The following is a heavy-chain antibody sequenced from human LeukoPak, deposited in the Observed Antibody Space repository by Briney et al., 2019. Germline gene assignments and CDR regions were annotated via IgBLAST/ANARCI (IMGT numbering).Heavy chain of an antibody. J-gene: IGHJ4*02. CDR3: ARDGASSGYFTSDFDY. Sequence: GGSLRLSCTASGFTFSSYAMHWVRQAPGKGLEWVAVISYDGSNKYYADSVKGRFTISRDNSKNTLYLQMNSLRAEDTAVYYCARDGASSGYFTSDFDYWGQGTLVTVSS. V-gene: IGHV3-30*04. CDR2: ISYDGSNK. D-gene: IGHD3-22*01. CDR1: GFTFSSYA.